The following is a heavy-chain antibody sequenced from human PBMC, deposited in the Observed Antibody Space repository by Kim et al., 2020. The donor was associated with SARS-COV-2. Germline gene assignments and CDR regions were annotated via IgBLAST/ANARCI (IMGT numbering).Heavy chain of an antibody. CDR2: IYYSGTT. CDR3: ARHNAANAVLPAYFDY. Sequence: SETLSLTCTVSGGSISSSAYFWGWIRQPPGKDLERIGSIYYSGTTYYNPSLKSRVTISIDTSSNQFSLKLSSVTAADTAVYYCARHNAANAVLPAYFDYWGLGTLVTVSS. J-gene: IGHJ4*02. D-gene: IGHD2-15*01. V-gene: IGHV4-39*01. CDR1: GGSISSSAYF.